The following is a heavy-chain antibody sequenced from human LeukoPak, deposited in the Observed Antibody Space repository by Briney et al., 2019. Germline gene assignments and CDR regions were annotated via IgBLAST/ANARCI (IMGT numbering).Heavy chain of an antibody. V-gene: IGHV4-39*01. CDR2: IYYVGST. J-gene: IGHJ4*02. D-gene: IGHD3-9*01. CDR3: ARARDFDWLLLYYFDY. CDR1: GGSISSSSYY. Sequence: SETLSLTCTVSGGSISSSSYYWDWIRQSPGKGLEWLGSIYYVGSTYYNPSLESRDTISVDTSKNQFSLKLSSVTAADTAVYYCARARDFDWLLLYYFDYWGQGTLVTVSS.